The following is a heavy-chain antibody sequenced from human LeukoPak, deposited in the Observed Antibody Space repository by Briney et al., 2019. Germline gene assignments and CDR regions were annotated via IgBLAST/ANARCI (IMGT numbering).Heavy chain of an antibody. J-gene: IGHJ4*02. Sequence: SETLSLTCAVYGGSFSGYYWSWIRQPPGKGLEWIGEISHSGSTNYNPSLKSRVTISVDTSKNQFSLKLSSVTAADTAVYYCAPLRGYYYGSGSYSGMWGQGTLVTVSS. V-gene: IGHV4-34*01. CDR2: ISHSGST. CDR1: GGSFSGYY. CDR3: APLRGYYYGSGSYSGM. D-gene: IGHD3-10*01.